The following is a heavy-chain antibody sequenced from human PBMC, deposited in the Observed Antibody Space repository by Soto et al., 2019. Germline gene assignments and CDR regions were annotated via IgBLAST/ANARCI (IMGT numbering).Heavy chain of an antibody. D-gene: IGHD3-10*01. CDR3: ARDGSGELPAGFLDY. CDR2: IYHSGST. CDR1: SGSISSSNW. J-gene: IGHJ4*02. V-gene: IGHV4-4*02. Sequence: QVQLQESGPGLVKPSGTLSLTCAVSSGSISSSNWWSWVRQPPGKGLEWIGEIYHSGSTNYNPSLKSRVTISVDKSKIQFPLKLSSVTAADTAVYYCARDGSGELPAGFLDYWGQGTLVTVSS.